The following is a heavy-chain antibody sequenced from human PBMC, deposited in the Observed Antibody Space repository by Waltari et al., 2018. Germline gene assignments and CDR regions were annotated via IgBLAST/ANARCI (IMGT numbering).Heavy chain of an antibody. Sequence: QVQLVESGGGVVQPGRSLRLSCAASGFTFSSYAMPWVRQAPGTGLEWVAVISYDGSNKYYADSVKGRFTISRDNSKNTLYLQMNSLRAEDTAVYYCAREGYDFWSGYYTGGRMDVWGQGTTVTVSS. V-gene: IGHV3-30*01. D-gene: IGHD3-3*01. CDR1: GFTFSSYA. CDR2: ISYDGSNK. J-gene: IGHJ6*02. CDR3: AREGYDFWSGYYTGGRMDV.